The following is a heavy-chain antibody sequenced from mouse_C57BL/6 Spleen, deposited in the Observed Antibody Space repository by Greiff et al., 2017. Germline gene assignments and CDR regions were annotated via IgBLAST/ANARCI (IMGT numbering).Heavy chain of an antibody. V-gene: IGHV1-64*01. D-gene: IGHD2-4*01. CDR1: GYTFTSYW. CDR3: ARGSYYDYDGTFDV. J-gene: IGHJ1*03. CDR2: IHPNSGST. Sequence: VQLQQPGAELVKPGASVKLSCKASGYTFTSYWMHWVKQRPGQGLEWIGMIHPNSGSTNYNEKFKSKATLTVDKSSSTAYMQLSSLTSEDSAVYYCARGSYYDYDGTFDVWGTGTTGTVSS.